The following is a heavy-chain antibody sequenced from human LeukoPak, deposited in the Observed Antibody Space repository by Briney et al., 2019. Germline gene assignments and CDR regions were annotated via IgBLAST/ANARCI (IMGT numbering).Heavy chain of an antibody. Sequence: SETLSLTCTVSGGSISSYYWSWIRQPPGKGLEWIGYIYYSGSTNYNPSLKSRVTISADTSKNQFSLKLSSVTAADTAVYYCARSDSSGLFDYWGQGTLVTVSS. J-gene: IGHJ4*02. CDR1: GGSISSYY. V-gene: IGHV4-59*01. CDR2: IYYSGST. CDR3: ARSDSSGLFDY. D-gene: IGHD3-22*01.